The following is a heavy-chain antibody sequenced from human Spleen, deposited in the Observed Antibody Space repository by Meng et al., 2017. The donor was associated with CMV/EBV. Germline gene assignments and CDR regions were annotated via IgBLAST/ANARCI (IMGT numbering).Heavy chain of an antibody. CDR2: IKQDGSEK. J-gene: IGHJ6*02. Sequence: GGSLRLSCAASGFTFSTYDMNWFRQAPGKGLEWVANIKQDGSEKYYADSVRGRFTISRDNARNSLYLQMNSLRADDTAVYYCARDPEESGLDVWGQGTTVTVSS. CDR3: ARDPEESGLDV. CDR1: GFTFSTYD. D-gene: IGHD3-10*01. V-gene: IGHV3-7*01.